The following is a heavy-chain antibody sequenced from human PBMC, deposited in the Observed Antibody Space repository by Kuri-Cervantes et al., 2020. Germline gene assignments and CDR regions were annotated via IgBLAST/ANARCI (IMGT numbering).Heavy chain of an antibody. CDR3: ATRGNSIGWFDC. CDR2: IGTSDGNT. J-gene: IGHJ5*01. V-gene: IGHV3-23*01. CDR1: GFTFSDHY. Sequence: GGSLRLSCAASGFTFSDHYMDWVRQAPGKGLEWVSTIGTSDGNTIYAASVKGRFIISRDNSRNTVSLQLNSLRDEDTAIYHCATRGNSIGWFDCWGQGALVTVSS. D-gene: IGHD6-19*01.